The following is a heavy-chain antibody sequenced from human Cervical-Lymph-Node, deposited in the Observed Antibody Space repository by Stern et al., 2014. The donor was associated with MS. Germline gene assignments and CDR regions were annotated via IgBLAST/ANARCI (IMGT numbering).Heavy chain of an antibody. Sequence: VQLVESGPEVKRPGESLKISCQASGYTFTSYWIGWVRQMPGKGLEWIAIIFPGGSDIRYAPSFQVQVPISADKSSSAAYLQWNNLKASDTAIYYCARQRYFDYWGQGTLVTVSS. CDR3: ARQRYFDY. V-gene: IGHV5-51*01. J-gene: IGHJ4*02. CDR1: GYTFTSYW. CDR2: IFPGGSDI.